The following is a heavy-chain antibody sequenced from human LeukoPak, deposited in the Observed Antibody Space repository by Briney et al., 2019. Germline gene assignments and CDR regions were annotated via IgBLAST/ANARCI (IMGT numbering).Heavy chain of an antibody. Sequence: PGGSLRLSCAASGFTFSSYAMHWVRQAPGKGLEYVSAISSNGGSTYYANSVKGRFTISRDNSKNTLYLQMGSLRAEDMAVYYCARGLSGYDSYFDYWGQGTLVTVSS. D-gene: IGHD5-12*01. J-gene: IGHJ4*02. CDR1: GFTFSSYA. V-gene: IGHV3-64*01. CDR3: ARGLSGYDSYFDY. CDR2: ISSNGGST.